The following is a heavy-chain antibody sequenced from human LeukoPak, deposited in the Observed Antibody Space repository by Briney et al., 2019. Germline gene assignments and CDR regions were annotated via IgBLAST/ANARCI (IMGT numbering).Heavy chain of an antibody. J-gene: IGHJ4*02. Sequence: ASVTVSCKASGYTFTGYYVHWVRQAPGKGLEWMGGFDPEDGETIYAQKFQGRVTMTEDTSTDTAYMELSSLRSEDTAVYYCATGRVNRMNPPYGSGSPDFDYWGQGTLVTVSS. V-gene: IGHV1-24*01. CDR3: ATGRVNRMNPPYGSGSPDFDY. D-gene: IGHD3-10*01. CDR1: GYTFTGYY. CDR2: FDPEDGET.